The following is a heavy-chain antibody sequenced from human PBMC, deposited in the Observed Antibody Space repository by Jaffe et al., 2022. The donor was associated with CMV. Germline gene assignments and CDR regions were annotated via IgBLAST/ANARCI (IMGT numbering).Heavy chain of an antibody. CDR1: GYTFTSYA. D-gene: IGHD3-22*01. J-gene: IGHJ4*02. V-gene: IGHV1-3*01. CDR2: INAGNGNT. Sequence: QVQLVQSGAEVKKPGASVKVSCKASGYTFTSYAMHWVRQAPGQRLEWMGWINAGNGNTKYSQKFQGRVTITRDTSASTAYMELSSLRSEDTAVYYCARARYYYDSSGYFGYWGQGTLVTVSS. CDR3: ARARYYYDSSGYFGY.